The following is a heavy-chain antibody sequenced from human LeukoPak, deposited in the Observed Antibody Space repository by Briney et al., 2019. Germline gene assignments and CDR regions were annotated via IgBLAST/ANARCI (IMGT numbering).Heavy chain of an antibody. J-gene: IGHJ3*02. V-gene: IGHV4-59*08. Sequence: SETLSLTCTVSGGSISSYYWSWIRQPPGKGLEWIGYIYYSGSTNYNPSLKSRVTISVDTSKNQFSLKLSSVTAADTAVYYCARLKYYYDSSGYSYDAFDIWGQGTMVTVSS. D-gene: IGHD3-22*01. CDR2: IYYSGST. CDR1: GGSISSYY. CDR3: ARLKYYYDSSGYSYDAFDI.